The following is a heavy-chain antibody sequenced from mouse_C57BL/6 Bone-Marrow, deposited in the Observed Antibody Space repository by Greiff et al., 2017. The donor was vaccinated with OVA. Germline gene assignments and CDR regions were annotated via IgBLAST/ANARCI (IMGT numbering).Heavy chain of an antibody. Sequence: EVKVVESGAGLVKPGGSLKLSCAASGFTFSSYAMSWVRQTPEKRLEWVAYISSGGDYIYYADTVKGRFTISRDNARNTLYLQMSSLKSEDTAMYYCTKAAHSMDYWGQGTSVTVSS. CDR2: ISSGGDYI. V-gene: IGHV5-9-1*02. CDR3: TKAAHSMDY. D-gene: IGHD1-2*01. CDR1: GFTFSSYA. J-gene: IGHJ4*01.